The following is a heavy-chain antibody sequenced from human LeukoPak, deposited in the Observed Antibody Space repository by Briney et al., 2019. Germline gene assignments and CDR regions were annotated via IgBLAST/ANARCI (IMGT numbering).Heavy chain of an antibody. Sequence: GGSLRLSCAASGFTFSSYTMTWVRQAPGKGLEGVSSITGIGGIIYYADSVKGRFSTSRDNAKNSLYLQMISLRAEDTSVYYSARDAIIGGILFCGQGTLVTVSS. CDR3: ARDAIIGGILF. J-gene: IGHJ4*02. D-gene: IGHD3-16*01. V-gene: IGHV3-21*01. CDR2: ITGIGGII. CDR1: GFTFSSYT.